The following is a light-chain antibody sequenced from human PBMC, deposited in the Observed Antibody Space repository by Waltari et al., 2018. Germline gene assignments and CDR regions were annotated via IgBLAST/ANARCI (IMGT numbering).Light chain of an antibody. CDR3: QHYLRLPVT. CDR1: QIVTRA. Sequence: EIVLTQSPGTLSLSPGESATLSCRTSQIVTRALAWYQQQPGQAPRLLIYGASNRATGIPDRFSGSGSGTDFSLTISSLEPEDFAVYYCQHYLRLPVTFGQGTKVEVK. CDR2: GAS. J-gene: IGKJ1*01. V-gene: IGKV3-20*01.